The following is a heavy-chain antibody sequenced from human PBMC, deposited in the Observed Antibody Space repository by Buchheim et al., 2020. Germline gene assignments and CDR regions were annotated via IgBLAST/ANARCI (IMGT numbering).Heavy chain of an antibody. CDR1: GFSFSGFE. CDR2: ISTSGSTI. J-gene: IGHJ4*02. Sequence: EVQLVESGGGLVQPGGSLRLSCAASGFSFSGFEMNWVRQAPGRGLEWVSYISTSGSTIYYADSVKGRFTISRDNTENSLYLQMNSLRGEDTAVYYCARAIIAASFDYWGQGTL. V-gene: IGHV3-48*03. CDR3: ARAIIAASFDY. D-gene: IGHD6-25*01.